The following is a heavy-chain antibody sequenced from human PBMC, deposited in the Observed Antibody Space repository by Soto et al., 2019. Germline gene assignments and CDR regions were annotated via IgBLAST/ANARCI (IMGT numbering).Heavy chain of an antibody. D-gene: IGHD3-9*01. CDR3: ARHGAPTYDILTGYPDYYYYMDV. V-gene: IGHV4-59*08. J-gene: IGHJ6*03. Sequence: SETLSLTCTVSGGSISSYYWSWIRQPPGKGLEWIGYIYYSGSTNYNPSLKSRVTISVDTSKNQFSLKLSSVTAADTAVYYCARHGAPTYDILTGYPDYYYYMDVWGKGTTVTVSS. CDR1: GGSISSYY. CDR2: IYYSGST.